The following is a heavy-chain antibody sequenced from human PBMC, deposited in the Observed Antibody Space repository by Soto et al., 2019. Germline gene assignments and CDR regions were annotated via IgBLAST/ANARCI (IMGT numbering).Heavy chain of an antibody. CDR2: IIPVFGTP. D-gene: IGHD3-22*01. CDR3: ARGDATMIVVTTYYAMDV. Sequence: QVQLVQSGAEVKKPGSSVKVSCKASGGSLSNYGISWVRQAPGQGLEWMGAIIPVFGTPNYAQKFQDRVTITADESTTTGYMEVRSLTSEDTAVYYCARGDATMIVVTTYYAMDVWGQGTTVTVSS. V-gene: IGHV1-69*12. J-gene: IGHJ6*02. CDR1: GGSLSNYG.